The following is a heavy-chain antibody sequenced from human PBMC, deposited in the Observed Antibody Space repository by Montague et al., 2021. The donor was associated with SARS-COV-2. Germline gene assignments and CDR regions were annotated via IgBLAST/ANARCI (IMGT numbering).Heavy chain of an antibody. CDR2: IYYSGST. CDR1: GGSISSYY. CDR3: ARVFPRCLQFDPSFDY. Sequence: SETLSLTCTVSGGSISSYYWSWIRQPPGKGLEWIGYIYYSGSTNYNPSLKSRVTISVDTSKNQFSLKLSSVTAADTAVYYCARVFPRCLQFDPSFDYWGQGTLVTVSS. V-gene: IGHV4-59*01. J-gene: IGHJ4*02. D-gene: IGHD5-24*01.